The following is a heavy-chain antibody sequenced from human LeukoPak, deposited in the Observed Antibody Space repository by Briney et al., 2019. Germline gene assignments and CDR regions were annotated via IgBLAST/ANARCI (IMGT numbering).Heavy chain of an antibody. V-gene: IGHV4-39*01. CDR2: IYYSGST. CDR1: GGSISSSSHY. J-gene: IGHJ6*02. CDR3: ARREDVLIWFGDRPGRYGMDV. Sequence: SETLSLTCTVSGGSISSSSHYWGWIRQPPGKGLEWIGSIYYSGSTYYNPSLKSRVTISVDTSKNQFSLKLSSVTAADTAVYYCARREDVLIWFGDRPGRYGMDVWGQGTTVTVSS. D-gene: IGHD3-10*01.